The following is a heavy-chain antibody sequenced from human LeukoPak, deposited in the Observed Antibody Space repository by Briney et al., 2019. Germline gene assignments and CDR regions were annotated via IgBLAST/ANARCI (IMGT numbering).Heavy chain of an antibody. D-gene: IGHD2-2*01. V-gene: IGHV3-23*01. CDR2: TGSTGVST. CDR3: AKDPGVVPAHYFDY. J-gene: IGHJ4*02. Sequence: GGSLRLSCAASGFTFSSYAMNWVRQAPGKGLEWVSATGSTGVSTFYADSVKGRFTVSRDNSKNTLSLQMNSLRAEDTTVYYCAKDPGVVPAHYFDYWGQGILVTVSS. CDR1: GFTFSSYA.